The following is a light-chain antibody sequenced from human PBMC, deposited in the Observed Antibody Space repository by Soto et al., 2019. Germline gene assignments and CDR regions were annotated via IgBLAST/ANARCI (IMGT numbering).Light chain of an antibody. Sequence: DIQMTQSPSSLSASVGDRVTITCRASQSIGHYLAWYQKKPGKVPKLLIYAASTLQSGAPSRFSGSASGTDFTLTISSLQSEDVASYSCQRYSRPPLTFGRGTKVDI. CDR1: QSIGHY. J-gene: IGKJ4*01. CDR2: AAS. CDR3: QRYSRPPLT. V-gene: IGKV1-27*01.